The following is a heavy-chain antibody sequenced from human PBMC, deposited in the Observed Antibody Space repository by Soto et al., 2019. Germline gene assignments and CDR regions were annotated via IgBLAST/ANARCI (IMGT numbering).Heavy chain of an antibody. CDR3: ARGDYYDSSGFFSRDY. V-gene: IGHV4-59*08. CDR2: VYYSGST. D-gene: IGHD3-22*01. Sequence: SETLSLTCTVSGDSMNSYYWNWIRQPPGKGLEWIGYVYYSGSTNYNPSLKSRVTISVDTSKKQFSLRLSSVTAADTAVYYCARGDYYDSSGFFSRDYWGQGTLVTVSS. CDR1: GDSMNSYY. J-gene: IGHJ4*02.